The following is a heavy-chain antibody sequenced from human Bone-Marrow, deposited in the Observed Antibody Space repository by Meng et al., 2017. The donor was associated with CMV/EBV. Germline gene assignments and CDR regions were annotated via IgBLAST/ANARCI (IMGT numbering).Heavy chain of an antibody. CDR3: ARQTYSGSYWFDY. CDR2: IYPGDSDM. J-gene: IGHJ4*02. D-gene: IGHD1-26*01. V-gene: IGHV5-51*01. Sequence: GESLKISCKGSGYSFTSYWIGWVRQMPGKGLEWMGIIYPGDSDMRYSPSFQGQVTISVDKSINTAYLQWSSLEASDTAMYYCARQTYSGSYWFDYWGQGTLVTVSS. CDR1: GYSFTSYW.